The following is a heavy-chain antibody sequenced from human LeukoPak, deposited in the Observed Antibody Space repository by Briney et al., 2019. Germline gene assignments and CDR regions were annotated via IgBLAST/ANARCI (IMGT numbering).Heavy chain of an antibody. Sequence: SETLSLTCTVSGGSIASNYWTWIRQPPGKGLEYIGYIYYTGGTNYNPSLKSRVTISVDTSKNQFSLKPTSVTAADTAVYFCAKYGNSGWIIDNWGQGTLVTVSS. CDR3: AKYGNSGWIIDN. D-gene: IGHD6-19*01. CDR1: GGSIASNY. V-gene: IGHV4-59*08. J-gene: IGHJ4*02. CDR2: IYYTGGT.